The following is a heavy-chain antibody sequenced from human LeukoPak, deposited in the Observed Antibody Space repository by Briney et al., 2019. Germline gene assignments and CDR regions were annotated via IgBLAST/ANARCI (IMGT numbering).Heavy chain of an antibody. J-gene: IGHJ4*02. CDR1: GGSISSSSYY. CDR3: ARDTRVGYYDSGSHFDY. Sequence: PSETLSLTCTVPGGSISSSSYYWGWIRQPPGKGLEWIGSIYYSGSTNYNPSLKSRVTISVETSKNQFSLKLSSVTAADTAVYHCARDTRVGYYDSGSHFDYWGPGTLVTVSS. V-gene: IGHV4-39*07. CDR2: IYYSGST. D-gene: IGHD3-10*01.